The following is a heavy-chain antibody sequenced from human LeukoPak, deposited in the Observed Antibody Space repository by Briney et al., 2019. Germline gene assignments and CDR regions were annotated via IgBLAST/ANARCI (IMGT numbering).Heavy chain of an antibody. CDR1: GGSISSYY. Sequence: SETLSHTCTVSGGSISSYYWSWIRQPPGKGLEWIGYIYYSGSTNYNPSLKSRVTISVDTSKNQFSLKLSSVTAADTAVYYCARERIAAAGSWFDPWGQGTLVTVSS. V-gene: IGHV4-59*01. J-gene: IGHJ5*02. CDR3: ARERIAAAGSWFDP. CDR2: IYYSGST. D-gene: IGHD6-13*01.